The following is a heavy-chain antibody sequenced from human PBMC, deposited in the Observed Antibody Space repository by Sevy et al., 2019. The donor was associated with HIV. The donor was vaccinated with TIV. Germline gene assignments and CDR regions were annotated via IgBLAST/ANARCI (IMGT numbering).Heavy chain of an antibody. J-gene: IGHJ6*02. CDR2: ISGNDDTI. Sequence: GGSLRLSCAASGFILSDYYMTWVRRAPGKGLEWVSYISGNDDTIYYADSVKGRFTISRDNTKNSLYLQMNGLRAEDTAVYYCARDHVKDGDLGDYYYYAMDVWGQGTTVTVSS. CDR1: GFILSDYY. D-gene: IGHD4-17*01. CDR3: ARDHVKDGDLGDYYYYAMDV. V-gene: IGHV3-11*01.